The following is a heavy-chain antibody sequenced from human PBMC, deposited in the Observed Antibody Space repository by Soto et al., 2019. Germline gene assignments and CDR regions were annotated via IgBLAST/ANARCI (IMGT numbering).Heavy chain of an antibody. Sequence: QVQLVQSGAEVKKPGSSVKVSCKAFGGTFSNYAFSWVRQAPGQGLEWMGGILPIFTTATYAPKFQDRVTITADESTSTVYMDLSSLRSEDTALYYCAKDIGFQQHLFVFDNWGQGTLVTVSS. CDR1: GGTFSNYA. J-gene: IGHJ4*02. CDR2: ILPIFTTA. D-gene: IGHD6-13*01. CDR3: AKDIGFQQHLFVFDN. V-gene: IGHV1-69*01.